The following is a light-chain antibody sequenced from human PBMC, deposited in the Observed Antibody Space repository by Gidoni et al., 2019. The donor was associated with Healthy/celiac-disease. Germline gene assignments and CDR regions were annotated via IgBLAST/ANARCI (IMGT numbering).Light chain of an antibody. Sequence: SVLTQPPSVSGAPGQRVTISCTGSSSNLGAGYDVHWYQQIPVPDRFSGSKSGTSASLAIAGLQAEDEADYYCQSYDSSLSGSVVFGGGTKLTVL. J-gene: IGLJ2*01. CDR1: SSNLGAGYD. CDR3: QSYDSSLSGSVV. V-gene: IGLV1-40*01.